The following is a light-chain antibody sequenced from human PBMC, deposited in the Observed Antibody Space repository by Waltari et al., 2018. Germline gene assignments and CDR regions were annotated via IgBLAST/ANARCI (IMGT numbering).Light chain of an antibody. CDR2: AAS. CDR1: QTITNY. V-gene: IGKV1-39*01. J-gene: IGKJ1*01. CDR3: QQSYSTPWT. Sequence: DIQMTPSQSSLSASVGDRVTITCRASQTITNYINWYQQKSGKAPKLLIYAASSLQSGVPSRFSGSGSGTDFTLTITSLQPEDFATYHCQQSYSTPWTFGQGTKVEIK.